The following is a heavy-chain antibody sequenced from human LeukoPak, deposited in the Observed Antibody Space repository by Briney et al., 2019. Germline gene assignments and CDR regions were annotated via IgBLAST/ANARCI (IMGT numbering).Heavy chain of an antibody. CDR2: ISGSGGST. V-gene: IGHV3-23*01. Sequence: PGGSLRLSCAASGFTFSSYAMSWVRQAPGKGLEWVSAISGSGGSTYYADSVKGRFTISRDNSKNTLYLQMNSLRAEDTAVYYCAKYNYDSSGYILMGGFRTRPLVEYFQHWGQGTLVTVSS. CDR3: AKYNYDSSGYILMGGFRTRPLVEYFQH. J-gene: IGHJ1*01. D-gene: IGHD3-22*01. CDR1: GFTFSSYA.